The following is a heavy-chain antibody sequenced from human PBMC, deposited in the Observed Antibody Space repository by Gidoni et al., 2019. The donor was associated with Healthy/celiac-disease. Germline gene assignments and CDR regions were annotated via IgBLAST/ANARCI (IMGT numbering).Heavy chain of an antibody. Sequence: QVQLQESGPGLVKPSETLSLTCTVSGGSISSYYWSWIRQPPGKGLEWIGYIYYSGSTNYNPSLKSRVTISVDTSKNQFSLKLSSVTAADTAVYYCARAERWLQFDFDYWGQGTLVTVSS. CDR1: GGSISSYY. J-gene: IGHJ4*02. CDR3: ARAERWLQFDFDY. V-gene: IGHV4-59*01. D-gene: IGHD5-12*01. CDR2: IYYSGST.